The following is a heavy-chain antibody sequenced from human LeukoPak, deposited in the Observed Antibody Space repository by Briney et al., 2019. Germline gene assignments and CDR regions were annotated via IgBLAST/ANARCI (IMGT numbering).Heavy chain of an antibody. CDR2: IYTSGST. D-gene: IGHD6-19*01. Sequence: PSETLSLTCTVSGVSINTYYWNWIRQPAGKGLEWIGRIYTSGSTTYNPSLESRVTMSLDTSKNQLSLRLTSVTAADTALYYCARIPLTSSGWYRADYWGQGTLVTVSS. CDR1: GVSINTYY. J-gene: IGHJ4*02. CDR3: ARIPLTSSGWYRADY. V-gene: IGHV4-4*07.